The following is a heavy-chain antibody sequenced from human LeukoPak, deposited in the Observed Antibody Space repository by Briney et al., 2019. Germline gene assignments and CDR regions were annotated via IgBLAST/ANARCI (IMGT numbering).Heavy chain of an antibody. J-gene: IGHJ4*02. Sequence: RASVKVSCKASGYTFTGYYMHWVRQAPGQGLEWMGWINPNSGGTNYAQKFQGRVTMTRDTSISTAYMELSRLRSDDTAVYYCARAGTITMIAVVPSDYWGQGTLVTVSS. D-gene: IGHD3-22*01. CDR2: INPNSGGT. CDR3: ARAGTITMIAVVPSDY. V-gene: IGHV1-2*02. CDR1: GYTFTGYY.